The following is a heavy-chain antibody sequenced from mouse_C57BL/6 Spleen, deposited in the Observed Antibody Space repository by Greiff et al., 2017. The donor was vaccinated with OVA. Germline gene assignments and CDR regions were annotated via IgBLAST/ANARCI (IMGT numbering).Heavy chain of an antibody. J-gene: IGHJ3*01. CDR3: ARDGDSSGFGAY. Sequence: VQLKESGPGLVKPSQSLSLTCSVTGYSITSGYYWNWIRQFPGNKLEWMGYISYDGSNNYNPSLKNRISITRDTSKNQFFLKLNSVTTEDTATYYCARDGDSSGFGAYWGQGTLVTVSA. V-gene: IGHV3-6*01. D-gene: IGHD3-2*02. CDR1: GYSITSGYY. CDR2: ISYDGSN.